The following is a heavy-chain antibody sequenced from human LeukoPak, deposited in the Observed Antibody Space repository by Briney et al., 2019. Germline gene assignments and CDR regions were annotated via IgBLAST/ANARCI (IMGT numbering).Heavy chain of an antibody. CDR2: INPYSGGT. Sequence: ASVKVSCKASGYTFTDFFVHCVRQAPGHGLWWMGWINPYSGGTDYAQNFQGRVTLTRDTSISTAYMELSRLTSDDTAVYYCARDLTYFGSGSYYFDYWGQGALVTVSS. V-gene: IGHV1-2*02. J-gene: IGHJ4*02. CDR3: ARDLTYFGSGSYYFDY. CDR1: GYTFTDFF. D-gene: IGHD3-10*01.